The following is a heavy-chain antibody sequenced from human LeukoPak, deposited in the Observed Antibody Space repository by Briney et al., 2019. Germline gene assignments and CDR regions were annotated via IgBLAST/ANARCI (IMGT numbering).Heavy chain of an antibody. Sequence: SETLSLTCTVSGGSISSSSYYWSWIRQPPGKGLEWIGYIYYSGSTNYNPSLKSRVTISVDTSKNQFSLKLSSVTAADTAVYYCARVDGYNWNYGYYYYYYMDVWGKGTTVTVSS. CDR3: ARVDGYNWNYGYYYYYYMDV. J-gene: IGHJ6*03. D-gene: IGHD1-7*01. CDR1: GGSISSSSYY. CDR2: IYYSGST. V-gene: IGHV4-61*01.